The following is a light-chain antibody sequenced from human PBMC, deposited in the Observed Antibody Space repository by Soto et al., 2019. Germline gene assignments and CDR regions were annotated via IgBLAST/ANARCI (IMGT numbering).Light chain of an antibody. CDR3: QQYRNWPPLT. V-gene: IGKV3-15*01. Sequence: EIVMTQSPATLSVSPGATATLSCRASQSVGSAVAWYQHKPGQAPRLLIVAASIRAPGVPGRFSGGGSGTEFTFTIISLQSEDFAVYYWQQYRNWPPLTFGGGTTVEIK. CDR1: QSVGSA. CDR2: AAS. J-gene: IGKJ4*02.